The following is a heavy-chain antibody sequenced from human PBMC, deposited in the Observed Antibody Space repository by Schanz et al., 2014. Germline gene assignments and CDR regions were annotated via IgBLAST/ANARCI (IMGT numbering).Heavy chain of an antibody. CDR1: GFTFSTYA. V-gene: IGHV3-23*01. D-gene: IGHD3-22*01. CDR2: LTGSGGGT. CDR3: AKDAAYYDSVIFPDH. Sequence: EVKLLESGGHLVQPGGSLRLSCVASGFTFSTYAMSWVRQAPGKGPEWVSSLTGSGGGTYYADSVRGQFAISRDNSKNTLYLQMNSLSAEDTASSFCAKDAAYYDSVIFPDHWGQGTLVTVSS. J-gene: IGHJ4*02.